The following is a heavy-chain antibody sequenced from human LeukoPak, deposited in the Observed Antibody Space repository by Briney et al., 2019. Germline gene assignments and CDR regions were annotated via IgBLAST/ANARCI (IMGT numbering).Heavy chain of an antibody. D-gene: IGHD5-24*01. CDR2: ICYDECNE. CDR3: ARDRRRDGYKLDAFDI. J-gene: IGHJ3*02. CDR1: GFTFSNYG. V-gene: IGHV3-33*01. Sequence: GWALRLSCAASGFTFSNYGMHGVRPGPGKGLEWVAVICYDECNEYYVHTVQGRSTISRDNSMNTLYLQMNSLRAEDTAVYYCARDRRRDGYKLDAFDIWGQGTMVTVSS.